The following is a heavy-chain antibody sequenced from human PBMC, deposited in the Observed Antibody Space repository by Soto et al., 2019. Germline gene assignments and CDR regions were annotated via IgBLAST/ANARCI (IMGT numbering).Heavy chain of an antibody. V-gene: IGHV4-34*01. Sequence: SETLSLTCTVSGGSISSYYWSWICQPPGKGLEWIGEISHSGSTYYNPSLKSRVTISVDTSKNQFSLKLSSVTAADTAVYYCARRGGVATNAFDIWGQGTMVTVSS. D-gene: IGHD5-12*01. CDR3: ARRGGVATNAFDI. J-gene: IGHJ3*02. CDR2: ISHSGST. CDR1: GGSISSYY.